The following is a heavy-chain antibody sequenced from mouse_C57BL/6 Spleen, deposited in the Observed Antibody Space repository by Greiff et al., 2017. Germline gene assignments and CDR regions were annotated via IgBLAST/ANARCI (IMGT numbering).Heavy chain of an antibody. Sequence: EVKLMESGPGMVKPSQSLSLTCTVTGYSITSGYDWHWIRHFPGNKLEWMGYISYSGSTNYNPSLKSRISITPNTSKNHFFLNLNSVTTEDTATYYGARDNSSGSSYPWFAYWGQGTLVTVSA. D-gene: IGHD1-1*01. CDR3: ARDNSSGSSYPWFAY. V-gene: IGHV3-1*01. J-gene: IGHJ3*01. CDR2: ISYSGST. CDR1: GYSITSGYD.